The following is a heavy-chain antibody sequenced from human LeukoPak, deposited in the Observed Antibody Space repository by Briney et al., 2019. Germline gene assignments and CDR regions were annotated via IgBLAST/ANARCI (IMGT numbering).Heavy chain of an antibody. D-gene: IGHD6-6*01. CDR2: IYPGDSDT. CDR1: GYTFTSYW. J-gene: IGHJ4*02. CDR3: MRVGGRIAARSLREGFDS. Sequence: GESLKISCEGSGYTFTSYWIGWVRQVPGKGLEWMGVIYPGDSDTTYSPSFEGQVTISADKSISTAYLQWSSQKASDTAMYYCMRVGGRIAARSLREGFDSWGQGTLVIVSS. V-gene: IGHV5-51*01.